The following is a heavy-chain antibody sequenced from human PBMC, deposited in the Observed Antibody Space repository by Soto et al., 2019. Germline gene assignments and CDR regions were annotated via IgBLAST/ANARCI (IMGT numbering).Heavy chain of an antibody. V-gene: IGHV1-18*01. J-gene: IGHJ6*02. CDR3: AKNGQPPYYYYGLDV. CDR2: ISGYNGDT. Sequence: ASVKVSCKASGYTFTSSGISWVRQAPGQGLEWMGWISGYNGDTNYAQKFQDRVSMTIDTSTGTAYMELRSLTSDDTAISYCAKNGQPPYYYYGLDVWGQGTKVTVSS. CDR1: GYTFTSSG. D-gene: IGHD2-8*01.